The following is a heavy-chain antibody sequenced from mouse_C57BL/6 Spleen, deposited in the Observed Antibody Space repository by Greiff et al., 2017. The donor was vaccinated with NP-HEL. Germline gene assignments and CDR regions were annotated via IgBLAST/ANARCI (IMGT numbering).Heavy chain of an antibody. D-gene: IGHD2-4*01. J-gene: IGHJ3*01. Sequence: EVHLVESGGGLVKPGGSLKLSCAASGFTFSDYGMHWVRQAPEKGLEWVAYISSGSSTIYYADTVKGRFTISRDNAKNTLFLQMTSLRSEDTAMYYCARGGSYDFPFAYWGQGTLVTVSA. V-gene: IGHV5-17*01. CDR3: ARGGSYDFPFAY. CDR2: ISSGSSTI. CDR1: GFTFSDYG.